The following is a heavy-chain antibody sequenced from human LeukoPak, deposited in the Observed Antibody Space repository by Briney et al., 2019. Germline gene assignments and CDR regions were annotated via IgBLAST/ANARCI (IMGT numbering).Heavy chain of an antibody. D-gene: IGHD2-2*01. Sequence: ASVKVLCEVYGYTFTGYYMLWVRQAPGQGLEWMGWNNHKSGGTNYAQKFQGKVTMTRDTSISTAYMELSRLRSDDTAVYYCARVVGYCSSTSCPPTFDYWGQGTLVTVSS. CDR3: ARVVGYCSSTSCPPTFDY. CDR2: NNHKSGGT. V-gene: IGHV1-2*02. CDR1: GYTFTGYY. J-gene: IGHJ4*02.